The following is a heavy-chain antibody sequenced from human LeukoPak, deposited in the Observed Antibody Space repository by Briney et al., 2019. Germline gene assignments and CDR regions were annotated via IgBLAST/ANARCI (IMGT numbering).Heavy chain of an antibody. J-gene: IGHJ4*02. CDR3: ARVGYCGGDCYPFDY. CDR2: INHRGST. Sequence: PSETLSLTCAIYGGSFSGYYWSWIRQPPGKGLEWIGEINHRGSTNYNPSLKSRVTISVDTSRNSFSLELSSVTAADTAVCYCARVGYCGGDCYPFDYRGQGTLTTISS. D-gene: IGHD2-21*02. V-gene: IGHV4-34*01. CDR1: GGSFSGYY.